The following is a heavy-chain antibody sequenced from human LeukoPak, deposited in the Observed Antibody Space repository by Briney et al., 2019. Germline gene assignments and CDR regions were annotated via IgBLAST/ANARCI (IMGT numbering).Heavy chain of an antibody. CDR1: GGSISSGNYY. CDR2: IYVSGST. V-gene: IGHV4-61*02. CDR3: ARDHPTPTTGYMDV. Sequence: SQTLSLTCTVSGGSISSGNYYWTWIRQPAGKGLEWIGRIYVSGSTNYNPSFKSRVTISADTSKNQFSLKLSSVTAADTAVYYCARDHPTPTTGYMDVWGKGTTVTVSS. J-gene: IGHJ6*03. D-gene: IGHD1-26*01.